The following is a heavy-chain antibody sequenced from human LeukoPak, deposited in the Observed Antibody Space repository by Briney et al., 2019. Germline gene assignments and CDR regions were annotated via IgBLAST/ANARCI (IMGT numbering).Heavy chain of an antibody. Sequence: SETLSLTCAVYGGSFSGYYWSWIRQPPGKGLEWIGEINHSGSTNYNPSLKSRVTISVDTSKNQFSLKLSSVTAADTAVYYCASVDRGFWGQGTLVTVSS. CDR1: GGSFSGYY. V-gene: IGHV4-34*01. D-gene: IGHD5-12*01. CDR2: INHSGST. CDR3: ASVDRGF. J-gene: IGHJ4*02.